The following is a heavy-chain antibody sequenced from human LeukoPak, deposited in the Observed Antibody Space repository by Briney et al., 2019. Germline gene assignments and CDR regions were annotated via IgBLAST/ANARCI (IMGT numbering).Heavy chain of an antibody. CDR1: GGSISSYY. Sequence: SETLSLTCTVSGGSISSYYWSWIRQPPGQGLEWIGYIYYSGSTNYNPSLKSRVTISVDTSKNQFSLKLSSVTAADTAVYYCARRETYYYDSSGYSYAEYFQHWGQGTLVTVSS. V-gene: IGHV4-59*01. CDR2: IYYSGST. D-gene: IGHD3-22*01. J-gene: IGHJ1*01. CDR3: ARRETYYYDSSGYSYAEYFQH.